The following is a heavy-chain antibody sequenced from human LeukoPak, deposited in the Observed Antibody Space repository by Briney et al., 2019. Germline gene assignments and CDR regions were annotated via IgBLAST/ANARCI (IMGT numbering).Heavy chain of an antibody. CDR2: ISWNSGSI. CDR1: GFTFDDYA. CDR3: AKGIDYGDYGYFDY. D-gene: IGHD4-17*01. Sequence: GGSLRLSCAASGFTFDDYAMHWVRQAPGKGLEWVSGISWNSGSIGYADSVKGRFTISRDNAKNSLYLQMNSLRAEDMALYYCAKGIDYGDYGYFDYWGQGTLVTVSP. V-gene: IGHV3-9*03. J-gene: IGHJ4*02.